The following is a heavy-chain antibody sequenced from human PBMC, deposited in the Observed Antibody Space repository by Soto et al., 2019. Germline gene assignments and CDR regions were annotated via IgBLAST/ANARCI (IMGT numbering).Heavy chain of an antibody. D-gene: IGHD3-10*01. CDR1: GYSISSGYY. Sequence: SETLSLTCAVSGYSISSGYYWGWIRQPPGKGLEWIGSIYHSGSTYYNPSLKSRVTISVDTSKNQVSLKMTSVTAADTAVYYCARESTIRGITHFDYWGQGALVTVSS. CDR3: ARESTIRGITHFDY. V-gene: IGHV4-38-2*02. CDR2: IYHSGST. J-gene: IGHJ4*02.